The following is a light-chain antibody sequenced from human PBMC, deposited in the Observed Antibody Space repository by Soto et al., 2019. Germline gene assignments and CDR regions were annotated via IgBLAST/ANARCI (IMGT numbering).Light chain of an antibody. J-gene: IGKJ3*01. Sequence: DIQMTQSPSSVSAYVGDRVTITCRASQGISSWLAWYQQKPGKAPKLLIYAASSLKSGVPSRFSGSGSGTDFAPPIRSLQPEDFATYYCQQANSFPPEFTFGPGAKVAIK. CDR2: AAS. CDR1: QGISSW. V-gene: IGKV1D-12*01. CDR3: QQANSFPPEFT.